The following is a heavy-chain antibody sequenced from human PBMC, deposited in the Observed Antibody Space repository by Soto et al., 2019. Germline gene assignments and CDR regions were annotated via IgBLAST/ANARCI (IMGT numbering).Heavy chain of an antibody. CDR2: INHSGST. J-gene: IGHJ6*02. D-gene: IGHD3-3*01. Sequence: SETLSLTCAVCGGSFSGYYWSWIRQPPGKGLEWIGEINHSGSTNYNPSLKSRVTISVDTSKNQFSLKLSSVTAADTAVYYCARAPIFAYYYYGMDVWGQGTTVTVSS. V-gene: IGHV4-34*01. CDR1: GGSFSGYY. CDR3: ARAPIFAYYYYGMDV.